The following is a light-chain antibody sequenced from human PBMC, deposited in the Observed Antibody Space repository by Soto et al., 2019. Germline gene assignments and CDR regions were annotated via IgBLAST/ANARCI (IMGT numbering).Light chain of an antibody. Sequence: QSALTQPASVSGSPGQSITISCTGTSNDVGGYNFVSWYQQYPGKAPKLIIYEVTNRPSGISNRFSGSKSGSTASLTISGLQADDEADYYCSSYTTGITLDVFGTGTKVTVL. CDR3: SSYTTGITLDV. J-gene: IGLJ1*01. V-gene: IGLV2-14*01. CDR2: EVT. CDR1: SNDVGGYNF.